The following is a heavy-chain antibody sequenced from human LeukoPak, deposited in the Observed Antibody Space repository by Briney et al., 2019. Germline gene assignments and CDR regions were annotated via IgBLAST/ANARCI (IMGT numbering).Heavy chain of an antibody. Sequence: GGSLRLSCAASGFTFSSYWMSWVRQAPGKGLEWVSSISSSSSYIYYADSVKGRFTISRDNAKNSLYLQMNSLRAEDTAVYYCARDLWAAAASTNWGQGTLVTVSS. J-gene: IGHJ4*02. D-gene: IGHD6-13*01. CDR2: ISSSSSYI. V-gene: IGHV3-21*01. CDR3: ARDLWAAAASTN. CDR1: GFTFSSYW.